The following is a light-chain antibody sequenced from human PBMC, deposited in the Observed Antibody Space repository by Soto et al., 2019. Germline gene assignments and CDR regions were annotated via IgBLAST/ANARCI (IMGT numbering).Light chain of an antibody. CDR3: QQSYSTPLP. CDR2: AAS. J-gene: IGKJ4*01. V-gene: IGKV1-39*01. Sequence: DIQMTQSPSSLSASVGDRVTITCRASQSISSYLNWYQQKPGKAPKLLIYAASSLQSGDTSRFSGSGSGTDFTLTISSLQPEDFATYYCQQSYSTPLPFGGGTKVQIK. CDR1: QSISSY.